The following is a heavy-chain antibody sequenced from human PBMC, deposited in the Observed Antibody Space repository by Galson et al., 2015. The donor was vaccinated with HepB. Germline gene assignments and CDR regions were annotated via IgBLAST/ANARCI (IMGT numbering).Heavy chain of an antibody. Sequence: QSGAEVKKPGESLKISCKGSGYSFTSFWIAWVRQTPGKGLEWMGIIYPGDSDTRYSPSFQGQVTISVDKSINTAYLPWSSLEASDTAMYYCARGSQYCNGQSCRFDSWGQGSLVTVSS. J-gene: IGHJ4*02. D-gene: IGHD2-15*01. CDR3: ARGSQYCNGQSCRFDS. CDR1: GYSFTSFW. V-gene: IGHV5-51*01. CDR2: IYPGDSDT.